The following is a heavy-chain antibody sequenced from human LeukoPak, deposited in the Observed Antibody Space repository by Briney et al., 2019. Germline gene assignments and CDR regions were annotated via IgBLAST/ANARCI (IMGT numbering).Heavy chain of an antibody. CDR3: ARGLLWFGELSDWFDP. D-gene: IGHD3-10*01. CDR1: GDSVSSNSAA. CDR2: TYYRSKWYK. V-gene: IGHV6-1*01. Sequence: SQTLSLTCAISGDSVSSNSAAWNWIRQSPSRGLEWLGRTYYRSKWYKDYAVSVKSRITINPDTSKNQFSLQLNSVTPEDTAVYYCARGLLWFGELSDWFDPWGQGTLVTVSS. J-gene: IGHJ5*02.